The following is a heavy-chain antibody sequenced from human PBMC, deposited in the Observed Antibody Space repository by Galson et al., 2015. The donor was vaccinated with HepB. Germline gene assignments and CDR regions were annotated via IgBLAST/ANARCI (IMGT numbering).Heavy chain of an antibody. V-gene: IGHV3-30*04. CDR2: ISYDGSNK. CDR1: GFTFSSYA. CDR3: ARAMTERERASDY. Sequence: LRLSCAASGFTFSSYAMHWVRQAPGKGLEWVAVISYDGSNKYYADSVKGRFTISRDNSKNTLYLQMNSLRAEDTAVYYCARAMTERERASDYWGQGTLVTVSS. D-gene: IGHD1-14*01. J-gene: IGHJ4*02.